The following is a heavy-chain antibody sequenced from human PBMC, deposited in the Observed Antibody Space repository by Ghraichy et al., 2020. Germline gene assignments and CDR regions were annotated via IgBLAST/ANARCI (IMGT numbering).Heavy chain of an antibody. CDR3: AIGGRGSTVTRYYYYYMDV. CDR2: ISSSSSYI. D-gene: IGHD4-11*01. CDR1: GFTFSSYS. J-gene: IGHJ6*03. Sequence: GGSLRLSCAASGFTFSSYSMNWVRQAPGKGLEWVSSISSSSSYIYYADSVKGRFTISRDNAKNSLYLQMNSLRAEDTAVYYCAIGGRGSTVTRYYYYYMDVWGKGTTVTVSS. V-gene: IGHV3-21*01.